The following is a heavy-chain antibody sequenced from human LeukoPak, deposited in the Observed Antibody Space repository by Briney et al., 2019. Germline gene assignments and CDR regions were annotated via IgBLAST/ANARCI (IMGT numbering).Heavy chain of an antibody. CDR1: GFTFSGSA. CDR3: TTKTLRLGELSFQIDY. V-gene: IGHV3-73*01. Sequence: GGSLRLSCAASGFTFSGSAMHWVRQASGKGLEWVGRIRSKANSYATAYAASVKGRFTISRDDSKNTAYLQMNSLKTEDTAVYYCTTKTLRLGELSFQIDYWGQGTLVTVSP. J-gene: IGHJ4*02. CDR2: IRSKANSYAT. D-gene: IGHD3-16*02.